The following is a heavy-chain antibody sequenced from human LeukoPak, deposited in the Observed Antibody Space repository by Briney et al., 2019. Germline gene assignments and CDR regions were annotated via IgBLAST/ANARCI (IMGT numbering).Heavy chain of an antibody. Sequence: GGSLRLSCAASGFTFSSYGMHWVRQAPGKGLEWVAFIRYDGSNKYYADSVKGRFTISRDNSKNTLYLQMNSLRAEDTAVYYCARTISSTSPYYYYYMDVWGKGTTVTISS. CDR2: IRYDGSNK. CDR1: GFTFSSYG. V-gene: IGHV3-30*02. J-gene: IGHJ6*03. CDR3: ARTISSTSPYYYYYMDV. D-gene: IGHD2-2*01.